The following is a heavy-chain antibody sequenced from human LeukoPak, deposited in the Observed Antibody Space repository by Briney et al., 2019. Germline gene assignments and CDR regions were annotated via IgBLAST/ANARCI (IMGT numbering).Heavy chain of an antibody. CDR1: GFTFSSYG. D-gene: IGHD4-17*01. V-gene: IGHV3-23*01. CDR3: AKDRNGDFAYYFDS. CDR2: ISGSGGST. J-gene: IGHJ4*02. Sequence: GGSLRLSCAASGFTFSSYGMSWVRQAPGKGLEWVSGISGSGGSTFYADSVKGRFTISRDNSKNTLYLQMSSLRAEDTAVYYCAKDRNGDFAYYFDSWGQGTLVTVSS.